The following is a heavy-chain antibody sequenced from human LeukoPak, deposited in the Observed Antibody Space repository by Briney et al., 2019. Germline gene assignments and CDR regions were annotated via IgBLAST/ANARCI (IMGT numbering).Heavy chain of an antibody. V-gene: IGHV4-59*12. CDR1: GGSISSYY. Sequence: PSETLSLTCTVSGGSISSYYWSWIRQPPGKGLEWVGYINYSGSTNYNPSLKSRVTMSVDTSKNQFSLKLSSVTAADTAVYYCARAPTYYYDSSGYYYWYFDLWGRGTLVTVSS. CDR2: INYSGST. D-gene: IGHD3-22*01. CDR3: ARAPTYYYDSSGYYYWYFDL. J-gene: IGHJ2*01.